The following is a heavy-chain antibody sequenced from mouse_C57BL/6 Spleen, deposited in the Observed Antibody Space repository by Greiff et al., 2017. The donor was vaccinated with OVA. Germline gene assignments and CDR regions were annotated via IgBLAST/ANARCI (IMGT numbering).Heavy chain of an antibody. J-gene: IGHJ3*01. D-gene: IGHD2-1*01. CDR2: ISYDGSN. Sequence: EVKLQESGPGLVKPSQSLSLTCSVTGYSITSGYYWNWIRQFPGNKLEWMGYISYDGSNNYNPSLKNRISITRDTSKNQFFLKLNSVTTEDTATYYCARVYYGNPYWGQGTLVTVSA. CDR1: GYSITSGYY. CDR3: ARVYYGNPY. V-gene: IGHV3-6*01.